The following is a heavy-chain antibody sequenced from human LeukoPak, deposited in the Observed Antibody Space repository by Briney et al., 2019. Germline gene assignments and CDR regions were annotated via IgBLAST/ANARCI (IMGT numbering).Heavy chain of an antibody. Sequence: PGGSLRLSCAASGFTFDDYAMHWVRQAPGKGLEWVSGISWNSGSIGYADSVKGRFTISRDNAKNSLYLQMNSLRAEDTALYYCAKGRDPDYYCYGMDVWGQGTTVTVSS. J-gene: IGHJ6*02. CDR2: ISWNSGSI. V-gene: IGHV3-9*01. CDR1: GFTFDDYA. CDR3: AKGRDPDYYCYGMDV.